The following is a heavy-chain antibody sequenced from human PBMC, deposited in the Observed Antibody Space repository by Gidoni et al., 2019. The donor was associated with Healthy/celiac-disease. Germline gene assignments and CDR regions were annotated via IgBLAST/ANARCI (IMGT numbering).Heavy chain of an antibody. V-gene: IGHV1-46*01. Sequence: QVQLVQSGAEVKKPGASVKVSCKVSGYTFTSYYMHWVRQAPGQGLEWMGIINPSGGSTSYAQKFQGRVTMTRDTSTSTVYMELSSLRSEDTAVYYCARGPEMATIGEDAFDIWGQGTMVTVSS. CDR3: ARGPEMATIGEDAFDI. CDR2: INPSGGST. J-gene: IGHJ3*02. D-gene: IGHD5-12*01. CDR1: GYTFTSYY.